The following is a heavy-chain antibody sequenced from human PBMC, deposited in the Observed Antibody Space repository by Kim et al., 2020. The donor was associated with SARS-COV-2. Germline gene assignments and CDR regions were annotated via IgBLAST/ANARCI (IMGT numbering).Heavy chain of an antibody. V-gene: IGHV5-51*01. CDR3: ARHRYCSGGHCHQFNLDY. CDR1: GYIFASYW. CDR2: ISPGDSDT. J-gene: IGHJ4*02. Sequence: GESLKISCKGSGYIFASYWIGWVRQMPGKGLEWMGIISPGDSDTRYSPSFQGQVTMSADKSTNTVYLQWSSLRASDTAMYYCARHRYCSGGHCHQFNLDYWGQGTLVTVSS. D-gene: IGHD2-15*01.